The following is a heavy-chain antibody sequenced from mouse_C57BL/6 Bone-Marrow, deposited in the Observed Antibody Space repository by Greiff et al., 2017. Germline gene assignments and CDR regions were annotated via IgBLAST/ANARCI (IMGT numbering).Heavy chain of an antibody. CDR2: IYPGSGNT. Sequence: VKVVESGAELVRPGASVKLSCKASGYTFTDYYINWVKQRPGQGLEWIARIYPGSGNTYYNEKFKGKATLTAEKSSSTAYMQLSSLTSEDSAVYFCAREIYYYGSRYYFDYWGQGTTLTVSS. CDR1: GYTFTDYY. V-gene: IGHV1-76*01. J-gene: IGHJ2*01. D-gene: IGHD1-1*01. CDR3: AREIYYYGSRYYFDY.